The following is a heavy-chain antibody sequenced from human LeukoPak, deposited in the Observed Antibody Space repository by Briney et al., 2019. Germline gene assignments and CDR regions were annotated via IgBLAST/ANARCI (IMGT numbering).Heavy chain of an antibody. CDR3: ARAKYSSSWYVAFDI. Sequence: GGSLRLSCAASGFTFDDYGMSWVRQAPGKGLEWVSGINWNGGSTGYADSVKGRFTISRDNAKNSLYLQMNSLRAEDTALYYCARAKYSSSWYVAFDIWGQGAMVTVSS. D-gene: IGHD6-13*01. CDR1: GFTFDDYG. V-gene: IGHV3-20*04. CDR2: INWNGGST. J-gene: IGHJ3*02.